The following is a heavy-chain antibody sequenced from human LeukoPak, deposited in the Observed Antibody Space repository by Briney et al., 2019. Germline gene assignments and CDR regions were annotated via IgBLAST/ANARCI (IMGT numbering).Heavy chain of an antibody. J-gene: IGHJ5*01. D-gene: IGHD2-21*02. CDR3: ARELPREVTLDS. V-gene: IGHV3-74*01. CDR1: EFDFFSYG. Sequence: GGSLRLSCVASEFDFFSYGMQWVRQPPGEGLVWVARIFTDGSTTSYADSVKGRFTISRDNAKNTLYLEMKSLRVEDTAVYYCARELPREVTLDSWGQGTLVTVSP. CDR2: IFTDGSTT.